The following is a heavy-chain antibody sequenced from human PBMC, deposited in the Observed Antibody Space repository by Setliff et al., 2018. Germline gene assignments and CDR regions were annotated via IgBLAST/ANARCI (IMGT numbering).Heavy chain of an antibody. Sequence: PSETLSLTCTVSGGSISSSSYYWGWIRQPPGKGLEWIGYIYSSGSTYYNPSLKSRVSISVDTSKNQFSLKLSSVTAADTAVYYCARDRGIAARLFDYWGQGTLVTVSS. CDR1: GGSISSSSYY. V-gene: IGHV4-31*03. D-gene: IGHD6-6*01. CDR2: IYSSGST. CDR3: ARDRGIAARLFDY. J-gene: IGHJ4*02.